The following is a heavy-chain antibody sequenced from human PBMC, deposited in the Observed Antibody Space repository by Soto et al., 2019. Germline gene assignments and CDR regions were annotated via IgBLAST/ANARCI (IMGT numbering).Heavy chain of an antibody. J-gene: IGHJ6*02. CDR3: ARLEDTAMVIVYYYGMDV. CDR2: IDPSDSYT. V-gene: IGHV5-10-1*01. CDR1: GYSFTSYW. D-gene: IGHD5-18*01. Sequence: PGESLKISCKGSGYSFTSYWISWVRQMPGKGLEWMGRIDPSDSYTNYSPSFQGHVTISADKSISTAYLQWSSLKASDTAMYYCARLEDTAMVIVYYYGMDVWGQGTTVTVSS.